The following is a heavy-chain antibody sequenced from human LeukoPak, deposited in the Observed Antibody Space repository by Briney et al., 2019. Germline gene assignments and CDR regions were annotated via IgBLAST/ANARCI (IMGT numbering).Heavy chain of an antibody. V-gene: IGHV1-69*13. J-gene: IGHJ6*02. Sequence: SVKVSCKASGGTFSSYAISWVRQAPGQGLEWMGGIIPIFGTANYAQKFQGRVTITADESTSTAYMGLSSLRSEDTAVYYCARELQYSSSWYNYYYGMDVWGQGTTVTVSS. CDR1: GGTFSSYA. D-gene: IGHD6-13*01. CDR3: ARELQYSSSWYNYYYGMDV. CDR2: IIPIFGTA.